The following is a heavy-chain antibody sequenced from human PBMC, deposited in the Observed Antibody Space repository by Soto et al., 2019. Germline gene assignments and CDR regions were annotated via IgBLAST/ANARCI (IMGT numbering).Heavy chain of an antibody. V-gene: IGHV4-61*01. D-gene: IGHD5-12*01. Sequence: SETLSLTCTVSGGSVSSGTYHWSWIRQPPGKGLEWIGYIYYSGSTDYNPSLKSRVTLSVDTSKNQFSLKLSSVTAADTAVYYCATYNGGSDAGIFDYWGQGTLVTVSS. CDR1: GGSVSSGTYH. J-gene: IGHJ4*02. CDR3: ATYNGGSDAGIFDY. CDR2: IYYSGST.